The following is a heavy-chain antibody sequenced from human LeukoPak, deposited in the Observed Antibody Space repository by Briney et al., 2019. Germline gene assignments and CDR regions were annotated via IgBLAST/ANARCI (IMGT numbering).Heavy chain of an antibody. J-gene: IGHJ5*02. CDR3: ASELAARPNWFDP. V-gene: IGHV3-21*01. Sequence: GGSLRLSCAASGFTFSSSAMNWVRQAPGKGLEWVSSISSSSSYIYYADSVKGRFTISRDNAKNSLYLQMNSLRAEDTAVYYCASELAARPNWFDPWGQGTLVTVSS. CDR2: ISSSSSYI. CDR1: GFTFSSSA. D-gene: IGHD6-6*01.